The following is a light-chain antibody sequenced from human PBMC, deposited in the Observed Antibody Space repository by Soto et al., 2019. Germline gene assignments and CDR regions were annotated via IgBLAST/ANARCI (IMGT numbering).Light chain of an antibody. CDR1: QSVSTY. Sequence: DIHITPSPSSLSASVGDRVTFTFRASQSVSTYLNGYEQKPGKAPNLLIYGASNLQSGVPSRFSGGGSGPDFTLTIGSLQPEDFGTYYCQQSYTSPVTCGGGTKVDIK. CDR3: QQSYTSPVT. J-gene: IGKJ4*01. CDR2: GAS. V-gene: IGKV1-39*01.